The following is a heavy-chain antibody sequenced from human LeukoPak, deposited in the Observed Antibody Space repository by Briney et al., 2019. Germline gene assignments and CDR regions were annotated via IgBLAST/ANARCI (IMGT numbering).Heavy chain of an antibody. V-gene: IGHV4-59*01. CDR2: IYYGGRT. J-gene: IGHJ4*02. CDR3: ARGSRYYYDSSGQIDFDY. D-gene: IGHD3-22*01. Sequence: SETLSLTCTVSGGSISSYYWSWIRQPPGKGLVWIGYIYYGGRTNSNPSLKSRVPISVDTSKNQFSLKLSSVTAPDTAVYYCARGSRYYYDSSGQIDFDYWGQGTLVTVSS. CDR1: GGSISSYY.